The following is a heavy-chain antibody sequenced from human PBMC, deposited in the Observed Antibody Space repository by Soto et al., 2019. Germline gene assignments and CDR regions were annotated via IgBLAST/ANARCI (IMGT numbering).Heavy chain of an antibody. Sequence: SETLSLTCTVSGGSISSYYWSWIRQPPGKGLEWIGYIYYSGSTNYNPSLKSRVTISVDTSKNQFSLKLSSVTAADAAVYYCARQGRFPFASYNYMDVWGKGTTVTVSS. V-gene: IGHV4-59*08. CDR3: ARQGRFPFASYNYMDV. CDR2: IYYSGST. D-gene: IGHD3-10*01. J-gene: IGHJ6*03. CDR1: GGSISSYY.